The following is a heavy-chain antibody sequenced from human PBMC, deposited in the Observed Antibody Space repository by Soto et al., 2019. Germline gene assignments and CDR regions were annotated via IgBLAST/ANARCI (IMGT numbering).Heavy chain of an antibody. J-gene: IGHJ4*02. CDR3: AKWSIVVVPAAGDFDY. V-gene: IGHV3-23*01. D-gene: IGHD2-2*01. CDR2: ISGSGGST. CDR1: GFTFSSYA. Sequence: EVQLLESGGGLVQPGGSLRLSCAASGFTFSSYAMSWVRQAPGKGLVWVSAISGSGGSTYYADSVKGRFTICRDNSKNTLYLQMNSLRAEDTAVYYCAKWSIVVVPAAGDFDYWGQGTLVTVSS.